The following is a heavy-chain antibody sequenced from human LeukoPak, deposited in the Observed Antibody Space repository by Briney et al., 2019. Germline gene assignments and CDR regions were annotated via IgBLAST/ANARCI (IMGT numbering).Heavy chain of an antibody. V-gene: IGHV4-38-2*01. J-gene: IGHJ4*02. CDR3: ARGFGAAAGDY. CDR2: IQHSGST. CDR1: GYSIRSGFY. Sequence: PSETLSLTCAVSGYSIRSGFYWGWIRQPPGKGLEWIGSIQHSGSTFYNPSLRSRVTISVDTSKNQFSLKMTSVTAADTAVYYCARGFGAAAGDYWGQGTLVTVSS. D-gene: IGHD6-13*01.